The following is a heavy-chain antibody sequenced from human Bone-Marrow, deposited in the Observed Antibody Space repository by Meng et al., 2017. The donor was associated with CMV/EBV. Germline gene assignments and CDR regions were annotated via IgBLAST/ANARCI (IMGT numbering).Heavy chain of an antibody. CDR1: GFTFSSYS. V-gene: IGHV3-21*01. CDR3: AILGVVVISAFDI. J-gene: IGHJ3*02. CDR2: ISSSSSYI. Sequence: GESLKISCAASGFTFSSYSMNWVRQAPGKGLEWVSSISSSSSYIYYADSVKGRFTISRDNAKNSLYLQMNSLRAEDTAVYYCAILGVVVISAFDIWGPGTMFTFSS. D-gene: IGHD3-22*01.